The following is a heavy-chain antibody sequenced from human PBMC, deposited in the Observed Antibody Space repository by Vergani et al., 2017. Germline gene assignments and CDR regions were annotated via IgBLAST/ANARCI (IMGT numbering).Heavy chain of an antibody. V-gene: IGHV3-30*18. Sequence: QVQLVESGGGVVQPGRSLRLSCAASGFSFSSYGMHCVRQAPGKGLEWVALISYDGSDKSYADSVQGRFTISRDNSKNTLYLQMNSLRPEDTAVYYCAKDRAGGSRSSRWFDPWGQGTLVTVSS. CDR1: GFSFSSYG. CDR3: AKDRAGGSRSSRWFDP. CDR2: ISYDGSDK. D-gene: IGHD2-15*01. J-gene: IGHJ5*02.